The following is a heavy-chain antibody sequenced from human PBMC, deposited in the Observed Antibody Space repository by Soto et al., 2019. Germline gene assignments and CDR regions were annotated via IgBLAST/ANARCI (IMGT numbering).Heavy chain of an antibody. D-gene: IGHD3-22*01. CDR1: GFTFSTSV. J-gene: IGHJ4*02. CDR2: ISYGGVNK. V-gene: IGHV3-30-3*01. CDR3: AREEFEDGRGHFDY. Sequence: QVQLVESGGGVVQPGGSLRLSCAASGFTFSTSVMHWVRQAPGKGLEWMAIISYGGVNKYYADSVNGRFTISRDISESTLYLQMNSLRTEDTAVYYCAREEFEDGRGHFDYWGQGTLVSVSS.